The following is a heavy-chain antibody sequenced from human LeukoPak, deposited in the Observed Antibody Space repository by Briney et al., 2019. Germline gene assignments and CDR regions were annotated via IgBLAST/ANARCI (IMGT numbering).Heavy chain of an antibody. D-gene: IGHD3-10*01. Sequence: PSETLSLTCAVSVGSISSSDYYWGWIRQPPGKGLEWIGSIYYSGRIYYSPSLNSRVTISIDTSKNQFSLKLTSLTTADTAVYFCAREGGGSGSYWYFDLWGRGTLVTVSS. J-gene: IGHJ2*01. CDR3: AREGGGSGSYWYFDL. CDR1: VGSISSSDYY. CDR2: IYYSGRI. V-gene: IGHV4-39*02.